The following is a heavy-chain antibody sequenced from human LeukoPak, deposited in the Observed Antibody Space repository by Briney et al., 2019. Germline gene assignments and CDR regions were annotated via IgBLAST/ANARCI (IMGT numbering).Heavy chain of an antibody. J-gene: IGHJ6*03. CDR1: GFTFNSYS. D-gene: IGHD6-19*01. Sequence: GGSLRLSCAGSGFTFNSYSMGWVRQAAGKGLEWVSGISGSGGSTYYTDSVKGRFTISRDNSKSTLYLQMNSLRPEDTALYYCAKYGSGWTLYFYYYMDVWGKGTTVTVSS. CDR3: AKYGSGWTLYFYYYMDV. CDR2: ISGSGGST. V-gene: IGHV3-23*01.